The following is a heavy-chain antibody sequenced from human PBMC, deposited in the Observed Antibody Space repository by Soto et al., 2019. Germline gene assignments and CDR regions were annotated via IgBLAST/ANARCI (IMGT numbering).Heavy chain of an antibody. V-gene: IGHV1-69*01. Sequence: QVQLVQSGAEVKKPGSSVKVSCKASGGTFSSYAISWVRQAPGQGLEWMGGIIPIFGTANYAQKFQGRVTITADESTSTAYMELSSLRSEDTAVYYCACPGLELLDIAYYFDYWGQGTLVTVSS. CDR3: ACPGLELLDIAYYFDY. CDR1: GGTFSSYA. CDR2: IIPIFGTA. J-gene: IGHJ4*02. D-gene: IGHD1-7*01.